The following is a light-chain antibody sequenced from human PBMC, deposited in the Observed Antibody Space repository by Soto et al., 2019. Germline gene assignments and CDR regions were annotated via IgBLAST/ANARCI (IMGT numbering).Light chain of an antibody. CDR2: GAS. CDR3: QQYDSSPC. Sequence: EIVLTQSPGTLSLSPGERATLSCRASQSVSSSYLAWYQQKPGQAPRLLIYGASSRATGIPDRFSGSGSGTDFTLTISRLEPEDFAVYYCQQYDSSPCFGPGTKVDIK. J-gene: IGKJ3*01. CDR1: QSVSSSY. V-gene: IGKV3-20*01.